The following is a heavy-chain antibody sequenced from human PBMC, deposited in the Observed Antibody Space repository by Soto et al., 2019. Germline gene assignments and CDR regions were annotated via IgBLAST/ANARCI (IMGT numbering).Heavy chain of an antibody. Sequence: QVQLQESGPGLVMPSQTLSLTCTVSGGSITSGDYYWSWIRQPPGKGLEWIGCIFYTGSTYYHQYLKSRITISVHASKSQFSLMLTSVTAADTAVYYCASVTRYCTGGGCNPNWFDPWGQGTLVTVSS. V-gene: IGHV4-30-4*01. D-gene: IGHD2-8*02. CDR3: ASVTRYCTGGGCNPNWFDP. CDR2: IFYTGST. J-gene: IGHJ5*02. CDR1: GGSITSGDYY.